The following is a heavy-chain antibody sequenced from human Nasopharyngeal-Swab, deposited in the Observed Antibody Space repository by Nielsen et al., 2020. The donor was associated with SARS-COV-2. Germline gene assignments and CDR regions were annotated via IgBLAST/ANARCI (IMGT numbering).Heavy chain of an antibody. J-gene: IGHJ4*02. D-gene: IGHD4-17*01. CDR2: IAHDASNE. CDR1: GFTFSSFG. CDR3: ARDAPAHYGAFY. Sequence: LSLTCAASGFTFSSFGMHWVRQAPGKGLEWVAFIAHDASNEYYGDSVKGRFSISRDSSKNTLYLQMDSLRGEDTAVYYCARDAPAHYGAFYWGRGTPVTVSS. V-gene: IGHV3-30*03.